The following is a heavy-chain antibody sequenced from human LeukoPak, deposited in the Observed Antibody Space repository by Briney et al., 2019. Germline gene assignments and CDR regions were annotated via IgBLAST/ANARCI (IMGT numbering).Heavy chain of an antibody. J-gene: IGHJ4*02. D-gene: IGHD2/OR15-2a*01. Sequence: PGGSLRLSCAASGFTFDTYWMTWVRQAPGKGLEWVANIKKDGSEKFYVDSVKGRFTISRDNTRNSLYLQMNSLRAGDTAVYYCAREFAGAYFARLDSWGQGTLVTVSS. V-gene: IGHV3-7*01. CDR1: GFTFDTYW. CDR3: AREFAGAYFARLDS. CDR2: IKKDGSEK.